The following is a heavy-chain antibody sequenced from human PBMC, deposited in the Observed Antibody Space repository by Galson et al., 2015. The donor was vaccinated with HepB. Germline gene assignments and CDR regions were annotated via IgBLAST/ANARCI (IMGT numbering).Heavy chain of an antibody. CDR1: GFTFSSYW. CDR3: ARVAVVVVIGSGGYWYFDL. J-gene: IGHJ2*01. CDR2: IKQDGSEK. Sequence: SLRLSCAASGFTFSSYWMSWVRQAPGKGLEWVANIKQDGSEKYYVDSVKGRFTISRDNAKNSLYLQMNSLRAEDTAVYYCARVAVVVVIGSGGYWYFDLWGRGTLVTVSS. V-gene: IGHV3-7*03. D-gene: IGHD3-22*01.